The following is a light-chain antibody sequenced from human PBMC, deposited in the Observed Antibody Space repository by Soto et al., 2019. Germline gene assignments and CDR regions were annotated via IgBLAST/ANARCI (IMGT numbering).Light chain of an antibody. V-gene: IGLV2-14*01. CDR1: SSDVGGYKF. Sequence: QSALTQPASVSGSPGQSITISCTGTSSDVGGYKFVSWYQQHPGKAPKLMIYEVSNRPSGVSNRFSGSKSGNTASLTISGLQAEDEADYYCSSYTVSYSGWVFGGGTKLTVL. CDR3: SSYTVSYSGWV. CDR2: EVS. J-gene: IGLJ3*02.